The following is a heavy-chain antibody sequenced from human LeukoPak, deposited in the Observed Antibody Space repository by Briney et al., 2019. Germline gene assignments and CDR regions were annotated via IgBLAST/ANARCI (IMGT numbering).Heavy chain of an antibody. Sequence: GASVTVSCKASGYTFTGYYMHWVRQAPGQGLEWMGRINPNSGGTNYAQKFQGRVTMTRNTSISTAYMELSSLRSEDTAVYYCARGAIIAARRENWFDPWGQGTLVTVSS. CDR2: INPNSGGT. D-gene: IGHD6-6*01. CDR3: ARGAIIAARRENWFDP. CDR1: GYTFTGYY. V-gene: IGHV1-2*06. J-gene: IGHJ5*02.